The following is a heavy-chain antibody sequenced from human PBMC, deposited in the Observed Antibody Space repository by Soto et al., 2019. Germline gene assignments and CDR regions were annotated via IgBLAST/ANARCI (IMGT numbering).Heavy chain of an antibody. CDR3: AILLNMVRGVIRDY. CDR1: GYTFTSYD. V-gene: IGHV1-8*01. CDR2: MNPNSGNT. J-gene: IGHJ4*02. Sequence: QVQLVQSGAEVTKPGASVKVSCKASGYTFTSYDINWVRQATGQGLEWMGWMNPNSGNTGYAQKFQGRVTMTRTTAISTAYMELSSLRSEDTAVYYCAILLNMVRGVIRDYWCQGTLVTVSS. D-gene: IGHD3-10*01.